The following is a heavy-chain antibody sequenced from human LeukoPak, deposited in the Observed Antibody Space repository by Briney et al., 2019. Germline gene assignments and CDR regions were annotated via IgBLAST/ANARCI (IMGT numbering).Heavy chain of an antibody. CDR2: ISGSGGST. J-gene: IGHJ6*02. CDR3: ALSLRASSGWYYYYYGMDV. Sequence: PGGSLRLSCAASGFTFSSYAMSWVRQAPGKGLEWVSAISGSGGSTYYADSVKGRFTISRDNSKNTLYLQMNSLRAEDTAVYYCALSLRASSGWYYYYYGMDVWGQGTTVTVSS. CDR1: GFTFSSYA. D-gene: IGHD6-19*01. V-gene: IGHV3-23*01.